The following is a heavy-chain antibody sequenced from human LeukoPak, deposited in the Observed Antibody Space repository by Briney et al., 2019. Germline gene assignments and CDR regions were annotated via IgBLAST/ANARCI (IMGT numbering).Heavy chain of an antibody. J-gene: IGHJ4*02. CDR1: GGSISSSSYY. CDR2: IYYSGST. D-gene: IGHD3-22*01. V-gene: IGHV4-39*02. CDR3: ATDTSGYYYFDY. Sequence: PSQTLSLTCTVSGGSISSSSYYWGWIRQPPGKGLGWIGSIYYSGSTYYNPSLKSRVTISVDKSKNQFSLKLNSVTAADTAVYYCATDTSGYYYFDYWGQGTLVTVSS.